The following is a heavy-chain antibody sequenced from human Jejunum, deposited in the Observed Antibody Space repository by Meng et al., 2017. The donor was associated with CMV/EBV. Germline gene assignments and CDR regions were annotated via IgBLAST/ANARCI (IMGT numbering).Heavy chain of an antibody. J-gene: IGHJ4*02. CDR2: IIPILGIA. CDR1: GGTFSSYN. D-gene: IGHD5-24*01. V-gene: IGHV1-69*04. Sequence: HVELVQSGAEVKKPGASVKVACKASGGTFSSYNISWVRQDPGQGLEWLGRIIPILGIANYAQKFQGRVTITADKSTSTAYMELSSLRSEDTAVYYCARDEGGWLTAPDYWGQGTLVTVSS. CDR3: ARDEGGWLTAPDY.